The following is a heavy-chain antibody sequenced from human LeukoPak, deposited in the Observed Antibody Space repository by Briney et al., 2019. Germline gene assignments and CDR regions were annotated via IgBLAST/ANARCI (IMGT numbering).Heavy chain of an antibody. Sequence: SETLSLTCAVSGGSISSSNWWSWVRQPPGKGLEWIGEIYHSGSTNYNPSLKSRVTISVDKSKNQFSLKLSSVTAADTAVYYCARGGGIAAAGVFFDYWGQGTLVTVSS. J-gene: IGHJ4*02. D-gene: IGHD6-13*01. CDR1: GGSISSSNW. CDR2: IYHSGST. CDR3: ARGGGIAAAGVFFDY. V-gene: IGHV4-4*02.